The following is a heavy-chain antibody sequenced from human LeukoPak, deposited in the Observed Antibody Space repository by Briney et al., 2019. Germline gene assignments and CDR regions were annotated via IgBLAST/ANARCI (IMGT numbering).Heavy chain of an antibody. V-gene: IGHV3-64*01. CDR1: GFTFSNSA. D-gene: IGHD1-26*01. J-gene: IGHJ3*02. CDR2: ITSNGGST. CDR3: ARVGSWDAFDI. Sequence: GGSLRPSCAASGFTFSNSAVHWVRQAPGKGPEYVSAITSNGGSTYYANSVKGRFTISRDNSKNTLYLQMGSLRAEDMAVYYCARVGSWDAFDIWGQGTMVTVSS.